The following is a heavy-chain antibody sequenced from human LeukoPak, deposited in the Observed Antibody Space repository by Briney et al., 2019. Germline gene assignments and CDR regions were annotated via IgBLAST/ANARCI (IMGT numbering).Heavy chain of an antibody. D-gene: IGHD5-24*01. V-gene: IGHV1-58*02. J-gene: IGHJ4*02. CDR1: RFTFTSSA. CDR3: ATGGDGYNPDY. Sequence: ASVKVSCKASRFTFTSSAMQWVRQGRGQRLEWIGWIVLGSGNPNSAQKSQEGVTITRDMSTSTAYMELSSLRSEDTAVYYCATGGDGYNPDYWGQGTLVTVSS. CDR2: IVLGSGNP.